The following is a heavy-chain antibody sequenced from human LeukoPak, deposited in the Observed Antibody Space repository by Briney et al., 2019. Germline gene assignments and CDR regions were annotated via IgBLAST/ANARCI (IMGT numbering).Heavy chain of an antibody. V-gene: IGHV1-69*04. CDR2: IIPILGIA. CDR3: ARDASGMDV. J-gene: IGHJ6*02. Sequence: SVKVSCKSSGGTFSSYAISWVRQAPGQGLESMGRIIPILGIANYAQKFQGRVTITADKSTSTAYMELSSLRSEDTAVYYCARDASGMDVWGQGTTVTVSS. CDR1: GGTFSSYA.